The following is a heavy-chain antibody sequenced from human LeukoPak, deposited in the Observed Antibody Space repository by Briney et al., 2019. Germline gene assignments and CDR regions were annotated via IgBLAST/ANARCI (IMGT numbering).Heavy chain of an antibody. CDR1: GGTFSSYA. J-gene: IGHJ4*02. D-gene: IGHD3-9*01. CDR3: AREDYDILTGYSDYFDY. CDR2: IIPIFGTA. V-gene: IGHV1-69*05. Sequence: ASVKVSCKASGGTFSSYAISWVRQVPGQGLEWMGRIIPIFGTANYAQKFQGRVTITTDESTSTAYMELSSLRSEDTAVYYCAREDYDILTGYSDYFDYWGQGTLVTVSS.